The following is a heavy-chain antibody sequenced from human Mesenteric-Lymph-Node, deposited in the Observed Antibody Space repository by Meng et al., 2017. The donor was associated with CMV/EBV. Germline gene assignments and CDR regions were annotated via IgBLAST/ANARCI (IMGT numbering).Heavy chain of an antibody. D-gene: IGHD3-3*01. Sequence: GESLKISCAASGFTFSAYNMNWVRQAPGKGLEWVSYISSSGTTTYYADSVKGRISISRDNAKNSLYLQMNSLRAEDTAVYYCARSRRSTIFGVVDYYYYYGMDVWGQGTTVTVSS. CDR3: ARSRRSTIFGVVDYYYYYGMDV. J-gene: IGHJ6*02. CDR2: ISSSGTTT. V-gene: IGHV3-48*03. CDR1: GFTFSAYN.